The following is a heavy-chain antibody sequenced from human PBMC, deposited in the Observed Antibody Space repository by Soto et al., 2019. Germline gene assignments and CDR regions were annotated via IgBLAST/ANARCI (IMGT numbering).Heavy chain of an antibody. J-gene: IGHJ4*02. V-gene: IGHV1-2*02. CDR3: ARAVDSSSSGVDC. Sequence: WASVKVSCKASGYTFTGYYMHWVRQAPGQGLEWMGWINPNSGGTNYAQKLQGRVTMTRDTSISTAYMELSRLRSDDTAVYYCARAVDSSSSGVDCWGQGTLVTVSS. CDR1: GYTFTGYY. CDR2: INPNSGGT. D-gene: IGHD6-6*01.